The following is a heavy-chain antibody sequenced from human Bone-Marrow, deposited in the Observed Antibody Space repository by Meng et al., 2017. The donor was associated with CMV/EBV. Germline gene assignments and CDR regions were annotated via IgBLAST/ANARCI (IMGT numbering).Heavy chain of an antibody. CDR2: INPSGGST. CDR3: ARDYIVVVPAAINDYYYYGMDV. D-gene: IGHD2-2*02. V-gene: IGHV1-46*01. Sequence: ASVKVSCKASGYTFTSYYMHWVRQAPGQGFEWMGIINPSGGSTSYAQKFQGRVTMTRDTSTSTVYMELSSLRSEDTAVYYCARDYIVVVPAAINDYYYYGMDVWGQGTTVTVSS. J-gene: IGHJ6*02. CDR1: GYTFTSYY.